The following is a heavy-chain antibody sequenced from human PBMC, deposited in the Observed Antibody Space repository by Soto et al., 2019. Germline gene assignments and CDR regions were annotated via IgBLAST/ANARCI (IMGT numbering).Heavy chain of an antibody. CDR3: ARGRQQLVDS. J-gene: IGHJ4*02. CDR1: GGSISSGGYY. Sequence: QVQLQESGPGLVKPSQTLSLTCTVSGGSISSGGYYWYWIRQHPGMGLEWIGYIYSSGTTYYSPSLESRLTISVDTSKNQFSLDLSSVTAADTAVYYCARGRQQLVDSWGQGTLVTVSP. V-gene: IGHV4-31*03. CDR2: IYSSGTT. D-gene: IGHD1-1*01.